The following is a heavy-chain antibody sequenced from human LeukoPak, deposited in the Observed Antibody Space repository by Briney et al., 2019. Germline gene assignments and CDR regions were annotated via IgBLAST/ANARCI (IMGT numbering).Heavy chain of an antibody. CDR3: ARDPQYQLLSLDY. D-gene: IGHD2-2*01. CDR1: GSTFSSYW. Sequence: GGSLRLSCAASGSTFSSYWMSWVRQAPGKGLEWVASIKQDGSEKYYVDSVKGRFTISRDNAKNSLYLQMNSLRAEDTAVYYCARDPQYQLLSLDYWGQGTMVTVSS. V-gene: IGHV3-7*01. CDR2: IKQDGSEK. J-gene: IGHJ4*02.